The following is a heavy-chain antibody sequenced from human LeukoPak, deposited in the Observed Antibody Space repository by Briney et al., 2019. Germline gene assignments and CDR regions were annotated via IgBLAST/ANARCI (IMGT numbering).Heavy chain of an antibody. CDR1: GDSVSSNSVA. Sequence: SQTHSLTCAISGDSVSSNSVAWNWIRQSPSRGLEWLGRTCYRSKWYIDYAESVKSRIIINPDTSKNQFSLQLSSVTPEDTAVYYCARGDDYSPYGMDVWGQGTTVTVSS. D-gene: IGHD4-11*01. V-gene: IGHV6-1*01. CDR2: TCYRSKWYI. J-gene: IGHJ6*02. CDR3: ARGDDYSPYGMDV.